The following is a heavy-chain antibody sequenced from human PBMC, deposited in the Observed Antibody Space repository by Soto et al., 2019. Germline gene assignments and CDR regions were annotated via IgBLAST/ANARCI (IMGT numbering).Heavy chain of an antibody. CDR3: ARHRYVLRYFDWLLEFDY. Sequence: PGESLKISCKGSGYSFTSYWIVWVRQMPGKGLEWMGIIYPGDSDTRYSPSFQGQVTISADKSISTAYLQWSSLKASDTAMYYCARHRYVLRYFDWLLEFDYWGQGTLVTVSS. CDR2: IYPGDSDT. D-gene: IGHD3-9*01. CDR1: GYSFTSYW. J-gene: IGHJ4*02. V-gene: IGHV5-51*01.